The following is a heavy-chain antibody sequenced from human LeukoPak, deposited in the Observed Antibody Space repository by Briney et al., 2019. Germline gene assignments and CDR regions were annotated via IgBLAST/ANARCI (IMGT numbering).Heavy chain of an antibody. J-gene: IGHJ6*02. D-gene: IGHD3-10*01. CDR3: ARTPVTVIRGVIEDGMDV. CDR1: GYTFTDYY. V-gene: IGHV1-2*02. CDR2: IDPNTVRT. Sequence: ASVKVSCKPSGYTFTDYYLHWVRQAPGQGLEWIGSIDPNTVRTNYAQKFQGRVTMTRDTYVSTAYLALSGLGSDDTAVYYCARTPVTVIRGVIEDGMDVWGQGTTVTVSS.